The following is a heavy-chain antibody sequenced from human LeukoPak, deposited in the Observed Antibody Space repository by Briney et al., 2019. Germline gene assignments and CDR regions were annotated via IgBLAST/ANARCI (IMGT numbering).Heavy chain of an antibody. CDR3: ARRRRTLTMVRGRPLDY. Sequence: PSQTLSPTCTVSGGSISSGSYYWSWVRQPAGKGLEYIGRIYTSGSTNYNPSLKSRVTISVDTSKNHFSLKLSSVTAADTAVYYCARRRRTLTMVRGRPLDYWGQGTLVTVSS. V-gene: IGHV4-61*02. CDR2: IYTSGST. J-gene: IGHJ4*02. D-gene: IGHD3-10*01. CDR1: GGSISSGSYY.